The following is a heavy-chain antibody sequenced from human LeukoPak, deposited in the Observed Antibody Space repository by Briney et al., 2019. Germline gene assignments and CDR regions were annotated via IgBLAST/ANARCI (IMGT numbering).Heavy chain of an antibody. CDR1: GSTFDDYA. D-gene: IGHD5-12*01. Sequence: GGSLRLSCAASGSTFDDYAMHWVRQAPGKGLEWVSGISWNSGSIGYADSVKGRFTISRDNAKNSLYLQMNSLRAEDMALYYCAKDGGYSGYDHFDYWGQGTLVTVSS. CDR2: ISWNSGSI. J-gene: IGHJ4*02. V-gene: IGHV3-9*03. CDR3: AKDGGYSGYDHFDY.